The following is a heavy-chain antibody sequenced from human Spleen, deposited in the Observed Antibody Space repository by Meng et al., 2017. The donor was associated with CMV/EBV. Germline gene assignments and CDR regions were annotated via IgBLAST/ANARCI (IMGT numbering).Heavy chain of an antibody. V-gene: IGHV3-7*01. CDR3: ARMGLLEWLLPYYLDY. CDR1: GVSFSNYW. Sequence: GESLKISCAASGVSFSNYWMSWVRQAPGKGLDWVANIGQRGGDRDYAGSVRGRFTISRDNAKNSLYLQMNSLTAEDTAVYFCARMGLLEWLLPYYLDYWGQGTLVTVSS. D-gene: IGHD3-3*01. J-gene: IGHJ4*02. CDR2: IGQRGGDR.